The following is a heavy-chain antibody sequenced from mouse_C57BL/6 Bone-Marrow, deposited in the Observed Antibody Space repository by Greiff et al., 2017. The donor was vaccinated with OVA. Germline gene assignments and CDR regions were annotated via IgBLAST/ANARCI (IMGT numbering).Heavy chain of an antibody. V-gene: IGHV2-4*01. CDR3: ATITTVVVRYYYAMDY. D-gene: IGHD1-1*01. CDR2: IWSGGST. CDR1: GFSLTSYG. Sequence: QVQLQQSGPGLVQPSQSLSITCAVSGFSLTSYGVHWVRQPPGKGLEWLGVIWSGGSTDYNAAFISRLSISKDNSKSQVFFKMNSLQADDTAIYYCATITTVVVRYYYAMDYWGQGTSVTVSS. J-gene: IGHJ4*01.